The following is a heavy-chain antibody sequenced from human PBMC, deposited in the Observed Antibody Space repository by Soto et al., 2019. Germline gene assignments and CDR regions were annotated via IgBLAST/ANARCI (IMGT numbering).Heavy chain of an antibody. Sequence: KVSCKASGGTFSSYAISWVRQAPGQGLEWMGGIIPIFGTANYAQKFQGRVTITADESTSTAYMELSSLRSEDTAVYYCARVLGEDGYNGGFDYWGQRTLVTVST. V-gene: IGHV1-69*01. CDR2: IIPIFGTA. D-gene: IGHD5-12*01. CDR3: ARVLGEDGYNGGFDY. CDR1: GGTFSSYA. J-gene: IGHJ4*02.